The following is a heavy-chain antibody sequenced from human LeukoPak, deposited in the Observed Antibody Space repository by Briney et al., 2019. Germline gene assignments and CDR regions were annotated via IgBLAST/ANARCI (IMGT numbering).Heavy chain of an antibody. J-gene: IGHJ4*02. D-gene: IGHD3-22*01. CDR1: GGSISSYY. CDR3: ARAMVDYDSSGQYYFDY. V-gene: IGHV4-59*01. Sequence: SETLSLTCTVSGGSISSYYWSWIRQPPGKGLEWIGYIYYSGSTNYNPSLKSRVTISVDTSKNQFSLKLSSVTAADTAVYYCARAMVDYDSSGQYYFDYWGQGTLVAVSS. CDR2: IYYSGST.